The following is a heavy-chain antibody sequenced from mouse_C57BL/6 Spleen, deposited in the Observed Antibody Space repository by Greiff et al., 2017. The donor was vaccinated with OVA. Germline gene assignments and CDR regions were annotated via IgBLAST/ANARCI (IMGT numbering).Heavy chain of an antibody. Sequence: VQLQQPGAELVRPGTSVKLSCKASGYTFTSYWMHWVKQRPGQGLEWIGVIDPSDSYTNYNQKFKGKATLTVDTSSSTAYMQLRSLTSEDSAVYYCASRGVYYGNVYAMDYWGQGTSVTVSS. V-gene: IGHV1-59*01. J-gene: IGHJ4*01. CDR2: IDPSDSYT. D-gene: IGHD2-1*01. CDR1: GYTFTSYW. CDR3: ASRGVYYGNVYAMDY.